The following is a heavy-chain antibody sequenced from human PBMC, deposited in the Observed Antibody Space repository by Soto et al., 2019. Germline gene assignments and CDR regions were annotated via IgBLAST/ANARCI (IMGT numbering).Heavy chain of an antibody. CDR3: ARDTAAGAYFDY. CDR1: GYTFTTYG. Sequence: QVQLVQSGAEVKKPGASVKVSCKASGYTFTTYGISWVRQAPGQGLEWMGWINVYNGNTNYAQTLRARVTMTTDTATSIAHMAPRRLRSDGTGVYYCARDTAAGAYFDYGGPGTLVTVSS. D-gene: IGHD2-8*02. J-gene: IGHJ4*02. CDR2: INVYNGNT. V-gene: IGHV1-18*01.